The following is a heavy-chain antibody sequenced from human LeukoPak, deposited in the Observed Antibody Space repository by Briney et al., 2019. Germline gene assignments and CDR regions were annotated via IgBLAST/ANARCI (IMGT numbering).Heavy chain of an antibody. CDR1: GITFSSYA. V-gene: IGHV3-23*01. Sequence: GGSLRLSCAASGITFSSYAMNWVRQAPGKGLEWVSSISGIGTGTYYADSVKGRLTVSRDNSKNTLYLQMNSLRAEDTAVYYCAKRDQRTFCYFDLWGRGTLVTVSS. J-gene: IGHJ2*01. D-gene: IGHD1-1*01. CDR2: ISGIGTGT. CDR3: AKRDQRTFCYFDL.